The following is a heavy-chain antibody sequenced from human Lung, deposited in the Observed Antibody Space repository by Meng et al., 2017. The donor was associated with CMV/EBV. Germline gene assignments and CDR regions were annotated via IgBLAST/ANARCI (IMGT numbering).Heavy chain of an antibody. D-gene: IGHD2-15*01. V-gene: IGHV4-61*01. CDR3: ARGFRGGYYYYYGMDV. CDR1: GGSVSSGSYY. Sequence: GSLRLSCTVSGGSVSSGSYYWSWIRQPPGKGLEWIGYIYYSGSTNYNPSLKSRVTISVDTSKNLFSLKLSSVTAADTAVYYCARGFRGGYYYYYGMDVWGQGTTVTVSS. J-gene: IGHJ6*02. CDR2: IYYSGST.